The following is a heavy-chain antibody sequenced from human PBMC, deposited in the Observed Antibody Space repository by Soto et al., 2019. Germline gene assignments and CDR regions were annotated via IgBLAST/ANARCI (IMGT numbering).Heavy chain of an antibody. CDR1: GYTFTSYA. D-gene: IGHD6-19*01. J-gene: IGHJ4*02. CDR2: INAGNGNT. Sequence: ASVKVSFKASGYTFTSYAMHWVRQAPGQRLEWMGWINAGNGNTKYSQKFQGRVTITRDTSASTAYMELSSLRSEDTAVYYCAREGYSSGWGYYYFDYWGQGTLVTVSS. CDR3: AREGYSSGWGYYYFDY. V-gene: IGHV1-3*01.